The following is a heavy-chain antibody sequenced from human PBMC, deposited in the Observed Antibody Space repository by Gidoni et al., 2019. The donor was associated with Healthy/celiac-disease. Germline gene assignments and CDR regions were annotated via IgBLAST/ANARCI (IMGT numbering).Heavy chain of an antibody. J-gene: IGHJ5*02. CDR1: GYTFTNYW. Sequence: EVQLVQSGAEVQKPGASLRIPCQGSGYTFTNYWITWVRQMPGKGLEWRGRIDPSDSYTNYSPSFQGHVTISVDKSINAAYLQWSSLKASDTSMYYCARRLPIGSTCYHDHWGQGTLVTVSS. D-gene: IGHD3-9*01. V-gene: IGHV5-10-1*01. CDR3: ARRLPIGSTCYHDH. CDR2: IDPSDSYT.